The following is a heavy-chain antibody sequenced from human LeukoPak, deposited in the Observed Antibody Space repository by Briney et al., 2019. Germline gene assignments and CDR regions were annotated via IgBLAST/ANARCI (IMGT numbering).Heavy chain of an antibody. Sequence: SGGSLRLSCTASGFTFGDHAMSWVRQAPGKGLEWVSAISGSGGSTYYADSVKGRFTISRDNSKNTLYLQMNSLRAEDTAVYYCAKEGDVVPANAFDIWGQGTMVTVSS. J-gene: IGHJ3*02. CDR3: AKEGDVVPANAFDI. V-gene: IGHV3-23*01. CDR1: GFTFGDHA. CDR2: ISGSGGST. D-gene: IGHD2-2*01.